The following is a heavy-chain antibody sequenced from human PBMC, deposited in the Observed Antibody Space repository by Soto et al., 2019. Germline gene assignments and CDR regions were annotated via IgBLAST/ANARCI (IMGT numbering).Heavy chain of an antibody. Sequence: SVKVSCKASGGTFSSYAISWVRQAPGQGLEWMGGIIPIFGTANYAQKFQGRVTITADESTSTAYMELSSLRSEDTAVYYCARGPYSGSYLDYWGQGTLVTVSS. J-gene: IGHJ4*02. CDR2: IIPIFGTA. CDR1: GGTFSSYA. V-gene: IGHV1-69*13. D-gene: IGHD1-26*01. CDR3: ARGPYSGSYLDY.